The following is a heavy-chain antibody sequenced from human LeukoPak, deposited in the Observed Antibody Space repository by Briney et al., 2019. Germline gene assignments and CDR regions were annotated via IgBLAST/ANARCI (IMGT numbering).Heavy chain of an antibody. D-gene: IGHD2-21*02. CDR3: ARGGGSGDGAFDI. CDR1: GGSISSYY. Sequence: SETLSLTCTVSGGSISSYYWSWIRQPPGKGLEWIGYIYYSGSTNYNPSLKSRVTISIDTSKNQFSLKLSSVTAADTAVYYCARGGGSGDGAFDIWGQGTMVTVSS. J-gene: IGHJ3*02. V-gene: IGHV4-59*01. CDR2: IYYSGST.